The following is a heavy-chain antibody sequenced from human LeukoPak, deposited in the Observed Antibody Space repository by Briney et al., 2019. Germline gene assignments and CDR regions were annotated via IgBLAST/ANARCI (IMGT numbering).Heavy chain of an antibody. Sequence: PSETLSLTCTVSGGSISSYYWSWIRQPPGKGLEWIGYIYYSGTTNYNPSLKSRGTISVDTSKNQFSLKLSSVTAADTAVYYCARGVYIAAAQYGYWGQGTLVTVCS. CDR3: ARGVYIAAAQYGY. CDR1: GGSISSYY. CDR2: IYYSGTT. D-gene: IGHD6-13*01. V-gene: IGHV4-59*01. J-gene: IGHJ4*02.